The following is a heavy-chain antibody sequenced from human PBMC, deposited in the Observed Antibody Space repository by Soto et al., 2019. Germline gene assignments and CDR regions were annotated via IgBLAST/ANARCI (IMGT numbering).Heavy chain of an antibody. CDR1: GFTFSSYA. Sequence: GGSLRLSCAASGFTFSSYAMSWVRQAPGKGLEWVSAISGSGGSTYYADSVKGRFTISRDNSKNTLYLQMNSLRAEDTAVYYCAKDVSSGGRYYYGMDVWGQGTTVTVSS. J-gene: IGHJ6*02. V-gene: IGHV3-23*01. CDR3: AKDVSSGGRYYYGMDV. D-gene: IGHD2-15*01. CDR2: ISGSGGST.